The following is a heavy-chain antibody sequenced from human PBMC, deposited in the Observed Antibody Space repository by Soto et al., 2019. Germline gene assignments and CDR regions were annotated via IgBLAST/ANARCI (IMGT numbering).Heavy chain of an antibody. CDR2: IIPLFGTT. D-gene: IGHD6-13*01. CDR1: GGNFSTSG. J-gene: IGHJ5*02. V-gene: IGHV1-69*01. CDR3: ARARGTSWYSRFDP. Sequence: QVQLVQSGAELKKPGSSVTVSCKASGGNFSTSGISWVRQAPGQGLEWMGGIIPLFGTTNYARKFKGRVRITADESTSKAYMELSSLRFEDTAVYYCARARGTSWYSRFDPWGQGTLVTVSS.